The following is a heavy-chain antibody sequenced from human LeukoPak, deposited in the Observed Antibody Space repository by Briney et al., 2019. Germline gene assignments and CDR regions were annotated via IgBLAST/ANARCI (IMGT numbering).Heavy chain of an antibody. J-gene: IGHJ3*02. CDR1: GFTFYDYA. CDR3: AKGYAFDI. CDR2: ISWNSGSI. Sequence: GGSLRLSCAASGFTFYDYAMHWVRQAPGKGLEWVSGISWNSGSIGYADSVKGRFTISRDNAKNSLYLQMNSLRAEDTALYSCAKGYAFDIWGQGTLVTVSS. V-gene: IGHV3-9*01.